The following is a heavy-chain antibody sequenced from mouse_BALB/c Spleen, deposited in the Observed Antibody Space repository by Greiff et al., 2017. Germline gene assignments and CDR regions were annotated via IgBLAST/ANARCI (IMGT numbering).Heavy chain of an antibody. CDR3: ARGGLRRGFAY. CDR2: ISSGSSTI. V-gene: IGHV5-17*02. Sequence: EVKLMESGGGLVQPGGSRKLSCAASGFTFSSFGMHWVRQAPEKGLEWVAYISSGSSTIYYADTVKGRFTISRDNPKNTLFLQMTSLRSEDTAMYYCARGGLRRGFAYWGQGTLVTVSA. D-gene: IGHD2-2*01. J-gene: IGHJ3*01. CDR1: GFTFSSFG.